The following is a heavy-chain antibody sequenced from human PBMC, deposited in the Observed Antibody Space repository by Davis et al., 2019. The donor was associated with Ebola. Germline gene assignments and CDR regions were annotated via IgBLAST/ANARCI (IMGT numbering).Heavy chain of an antibody. J-gene: IGHJ6*02. CDR2: IYTSGST. CDR1: GGSFSSYY. Sequence: SETLSLTCAVYGGSFSSYYWSWIRQTAGKGLEWIGRIYTSGSTNYNPSLKSRVTISVDTSKNQFSLKLSSVTAADTAVYYCARRKLVPAAMWNYYYYYGMDVWGQGTTVTVSS. V-gene: IGHV4-59*10. CDR3: ARRKLVPAAMWNYYYYYGMDV. D-gene: IGHD2-2*01.